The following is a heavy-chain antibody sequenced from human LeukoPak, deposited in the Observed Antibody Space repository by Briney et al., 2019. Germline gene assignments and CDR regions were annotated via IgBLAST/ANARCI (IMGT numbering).Heavy chain of an antibody. CDR3: ARPPGQQPVLFDY. D-gene: IGHD6-13*01. Sequence: GRSLRLSCAASGFTFSSYAMHWVRQAPGKGLEWVAVISYDGSNKYYADSVKGRFTISRDNSKNTLYLQMNSLRAEDTAVYYCARPPGQQPVLFDYWGQGTLVTVSS. CDR2: ISYDGSNK. V-gene: IGHV3-30-3*01. J-gene: IGHJ4*02. CDR1: GFTFSSYA.